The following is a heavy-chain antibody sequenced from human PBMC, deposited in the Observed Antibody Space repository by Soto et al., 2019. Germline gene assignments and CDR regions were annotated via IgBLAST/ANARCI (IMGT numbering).Heavy chain of an antibody. CDR3: ASLEYYFGWGSRTYSSYGMDV. CDR2: IIPIFGTA. J-gene: IGHJ6*02. D-gene: IGHD3-10*01. CDR1: GGTFSSYA. V-gene: IGHV1-69*13. Sequence: GASVKVSCKASGGTFSSYAISWVRQAPGQGLEWMGGIIPIFGTANYAQKFQGRVTITADESTSTAYMELSSLRSEDTAGYYCASLEYYFGWGSRTYSSYGMDVWGQGTRVTVSS.